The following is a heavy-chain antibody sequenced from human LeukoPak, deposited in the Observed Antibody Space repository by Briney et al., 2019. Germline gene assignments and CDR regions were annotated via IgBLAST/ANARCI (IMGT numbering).Heavy chain of an antibody. CDR3: ARLRYYGMDV. J-gene: IGHJ6*02. V-gene: IGHV3-48*04. Sequence: PVGSLRLSCAASGFTFSGYDMSWVRQAPGKGLEWVSYTSSSSSTIYYADSVKSRFTISRDNAKNSLYLQMNGLRAEDTAVYYCARLRYYGMDVWGQGTTVTVSS. CDR1: GFTFSGYD. CDR2: TSSSSSTI.